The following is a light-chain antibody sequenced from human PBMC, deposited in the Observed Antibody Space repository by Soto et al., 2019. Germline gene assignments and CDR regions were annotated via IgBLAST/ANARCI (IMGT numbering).Light chain of an antibody. CDR3: QQYGSSPPRT. CDR2: GAS. V-gene: IGKV3-20*01. J-gene: IGKJ1*01. CDR1: QSVSNDF. Sequence: EIGLTQSPGILSLSTGERATLSFRASQSVSNDFLAWYQQKPGQAPRLLIYGASTRATDVPDRFSGSGSGADFTLTISRLEPEDFAVYYCQQYGSSPPRTFGQGTKVDIK.